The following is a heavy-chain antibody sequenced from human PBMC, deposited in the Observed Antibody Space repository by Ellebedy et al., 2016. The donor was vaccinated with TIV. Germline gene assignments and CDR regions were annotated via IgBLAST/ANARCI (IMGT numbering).Heavy chain of an antibody. CDR1: FGSFSGYY. J-gene: IGHJ6*02. D-gene: IGHD3-3*01. CDR3: ARGRRFFYYYGMDV. V-gene: IGHV4-34*01. CDR2: INHSGST. Sequence: MPSETLSLTCAVYFGSFSGYYWSWIRQPPGKGLEWIGEINHSGSTNYNPSLKSRVTISGDTSKNQFSLKLSSVTAADTAVYYCARGRRFFYYYGMDVWGQGTTVTVSS.